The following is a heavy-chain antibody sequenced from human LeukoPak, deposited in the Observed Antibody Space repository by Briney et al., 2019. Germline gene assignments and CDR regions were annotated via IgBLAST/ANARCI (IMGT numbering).Heavy chain of an antibody. Sequence: ASVKVSCKASGYTFTSYAISWVRQAPGQGLEWMGGIIPIFGTANYAQKFQGRVTITADESTSTAYMELSSLRSEDTAVYYCARDRTVTTVTTFDYWGQGTLVTVSS. D-gene: IGHD4-17*01. CDR2: IIPIFGTA. CDR1: GYTFTSYA. V-gene: IGHV1-69*13. CDR3: ARDRTVTTVTTFDY. J-gene: IGHJ4*02.